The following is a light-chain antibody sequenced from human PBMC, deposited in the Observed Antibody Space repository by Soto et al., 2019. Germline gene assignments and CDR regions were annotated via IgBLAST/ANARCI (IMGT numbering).Light chain of an antibody. CDR1: SSDVGGYDH. V-gene: IGLV2-14*01. J-gene: IGLJ1*01. CDR2: DVS. CDR3: NSYTSSSTYV. Sequence: QSALTQPVSVSGSPGQSITVSCTGTSSDVGGYDHVNWYQQHPGKAPKLMIFDVSNRPSGVSNRFSGSKSGNAASLTISGLQAEDEADYYCNSYTSSSTYVFGTGTKLTVL.